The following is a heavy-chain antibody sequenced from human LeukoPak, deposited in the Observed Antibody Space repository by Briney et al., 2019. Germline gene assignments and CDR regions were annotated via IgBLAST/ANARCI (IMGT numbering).Heavy chain of an antibody. J-gene: IGHJ4*02. CDR1: GFTFSSYS. CDR3: AREVGWHTSDYYFETDDY. CDR2: ISRSSTYI. D-gene: IGHD3-22*01. V-gene: IGHV3-21*01. Sequence: PGGSLRLSCAASGFTFSSYSMNWVRQAPGKGLEWVSSISRSSTYIYYADSVKGRFTISRDNAKNSLYLQMNSLRAEDTAVYYCAREVGWHTSDYYFETDDYWGQGTLVTVSS.